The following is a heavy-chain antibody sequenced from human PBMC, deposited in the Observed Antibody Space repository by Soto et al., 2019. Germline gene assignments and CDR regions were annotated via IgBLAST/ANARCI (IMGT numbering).Heavy chain of an antibody. Sequence: QITLKESGPTLVKPTQTLTLTCTFSGFSLSTSGVGVGWIRQPPGKALEWLALIYLDDDKRYSPSLKSRLTITKDTSKNQVVLTMTNMDPVDTATYYCAHPYNYDPRNLYFDYWGQGTLVTVSS. CDR2: IYLDDDK. V-gene: IGHV2-5*02. CDR3: AHPYNYDPRNLYFDY. J-gene: IGHJ4*02. CDR1: GFSLSTSGVG. D-gene: IGHD3-3*01.